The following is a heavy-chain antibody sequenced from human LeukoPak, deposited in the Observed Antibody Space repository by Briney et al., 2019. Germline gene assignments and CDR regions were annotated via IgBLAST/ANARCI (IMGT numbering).Heavy chain of an antibody. J-gene: IGHJ4*02. V-gene: IGHV1-2*02. CDR2: INPNSGGT. CDR3: ARDLFFLEWSYYFDY. D-gene: IGHD3-3*01. Sequence: ASVKVSCKASGYTFTGYYMHWVRQAPGQGLEWMGWINPNSGGTNYAQKFQGRVTMARDTSISTAYMELSRLRSDDTAVYYCARDLFFLEWSYYFDYWGQGTLVTVSS. CDR1: GYTFTGYY.